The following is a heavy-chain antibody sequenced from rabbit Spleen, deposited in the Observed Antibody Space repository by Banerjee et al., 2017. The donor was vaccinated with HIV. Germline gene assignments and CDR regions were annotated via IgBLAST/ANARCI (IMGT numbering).Heavy chain of an antibody. Sequence: QSLEESGGDLVKPGASLTLTCTASGVSFSNNHYMCWVRQAPGKGLEWISCIAGSSSGFTYSATWAKGRFTISKTSTTVTLQMTSLTVADTATYFCARDTGSSFSSYGMDLWGPGTLVTVS. D-gene: IGHD8-1*01. V-gene: IGHV1S40*01. CDR1: GVSFSNNHY. CDR2: IAGSSSGFT. CDR3: ARDTGSSFSSYGMDL. J-gene: IGHJ6*01.